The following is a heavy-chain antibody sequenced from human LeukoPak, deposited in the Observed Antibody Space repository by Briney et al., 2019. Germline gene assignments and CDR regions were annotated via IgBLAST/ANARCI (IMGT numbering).Heavy chain of an antibody. CDR2: ISRRSGST. Sequence: GGSLTLSCAASGFTFSSYAMSWVRQAPGKGLEWVSAISRRSGSTYYADSVKGRFTISRDNSKNTLYLQMNSLRAEDTAVYYCAKDWARLARGEFDPWGQGTLVTVSS. CDR3: AKDWARLARGEFDP. J-gene: IGHJ5*02. CDR1: GFTFSSYA. D-gene: IGHD3-10*01. V-gene: IGHV3-23*01.